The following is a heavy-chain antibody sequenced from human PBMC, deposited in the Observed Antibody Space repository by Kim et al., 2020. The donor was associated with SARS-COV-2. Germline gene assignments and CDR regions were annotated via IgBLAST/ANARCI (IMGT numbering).Heavy chain of an antibody. V-gene: IGHV3-7*01. Sequence: GGSLRLSCAASGFTFSSYWMSWVRQAPGKGLEWVANIKQDGSEKYYVDSVKGRFTISRDNAKNSLYLQMNSLRAEDTAVYYCARPTSYFDWSPYYFDYWGQGTLVTVSS. J-gene: IGHJ4*02. CDR1: GFTFSSYW. D-gene: IGHD3-9*01. CDR2: IKQDGSEK. CDR3: ARPTSYFDWSPYYFDY.